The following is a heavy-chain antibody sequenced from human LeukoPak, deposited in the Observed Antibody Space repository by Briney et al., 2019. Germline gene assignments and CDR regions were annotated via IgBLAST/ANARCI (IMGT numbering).Heavy chain of an antibody. Sequence: PSETLSLTCTVSGGSISSYYWSWIRQPAGKGLEWIGRIYTSGSTNYNPSLKSRITMSVDTSKNQFSLKLSSVTAADTAVYYCAGGGRGYSYENYYFDYWGQGTLVTVSS. J-gene: IGHJ4*02. D-gene: IGHD5-18*01. CDR3: AGGGRGYSYENYYFDY. V-gene: IGHV4-4*07. CDR1: GGSISSYY. CDR2: IYTSGST.